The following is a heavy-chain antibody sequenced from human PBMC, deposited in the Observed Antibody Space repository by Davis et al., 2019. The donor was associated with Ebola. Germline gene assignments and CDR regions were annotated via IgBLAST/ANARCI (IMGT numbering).Heavy chain of an antibody. Sequence: AASVKVSCKASRYTFVGYYMNWVRQAPGQGLEWMGWINPNSGGTNYAQKFQGWVTMTRDTSISTAYMELSRLRSDDTAVYYCARDSTIFGVVNYYFDYWGQGTLVTVSS. V-gene: IGHV1-2*04. J-gene: IGHJ4*02. CDR2: INPNSGGT. CDR3: ARDSTIFGVVNYYFDY. CDR1: RYTFVGYY. D-gene: IGHD3-3*01.